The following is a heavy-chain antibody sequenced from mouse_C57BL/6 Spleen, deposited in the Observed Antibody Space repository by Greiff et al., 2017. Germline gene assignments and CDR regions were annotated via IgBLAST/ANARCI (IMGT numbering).Heavy chain of an antibody. V-gene: IGHV1-63*01. CDR2: IYPGGGYT. CDR1: GYTFTNYW. D-gene: IGHD2-4*01. J-gene: IGHJ1*03. Sequence: VQLQQSGAELVRPGTSVKMSCKASGYTFTNYWIGWAKQRPGHGLEWIGDIYPGGGYTNYNEKFKGKATLTADKSSSTAYMQFSSLTSEDSAIYYCARCDYERYCDVGGTGTTVTVSS. CDR3: ARCDYERYCDV.